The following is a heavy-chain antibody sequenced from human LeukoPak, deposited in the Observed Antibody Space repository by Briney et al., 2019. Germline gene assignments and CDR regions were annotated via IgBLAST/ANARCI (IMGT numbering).Heavy chain of an antibody. CDR2: IRSKANSYAT. CDR1: GFTFSGSA. Sequence: HPGGSLRLSCAASGFTFSGSAMHWVRQASGKGPEWVGRIRSKANSYATAYAASVKGRFTISRDDSKNTAYLQMNSLKTEDTAVYYCTRQARSGSPIYSWGQGTLVTVSS. CDR3: TRQARSGSPIYS. J-gene: IGHJ4*02. D-gene: IGHD1-26*01. V-gene: IGHV3-73*01.